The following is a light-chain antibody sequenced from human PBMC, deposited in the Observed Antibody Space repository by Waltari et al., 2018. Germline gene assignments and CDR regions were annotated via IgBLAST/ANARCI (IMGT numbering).Light chain of an antibody. CDR3: CSYAGRATWA. J-gene: IGLJ3*02. CDR2: DVS. CDR1: SSDVGGYDY. Sequence: QSALTQPRSVSGSPGHSVTISCTGTSSDVGGYDYVSWYQKYPGKAPKLVIYDVSKRPSGGPDGLSCSKSGNTASRTSSGLQAEEEADYNCCSYAGRATWAFGGGTKLTVL. V-gene: IGLV2-11*01.